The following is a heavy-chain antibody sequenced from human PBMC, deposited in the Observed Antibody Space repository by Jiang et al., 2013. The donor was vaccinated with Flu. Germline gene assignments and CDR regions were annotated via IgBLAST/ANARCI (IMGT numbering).Heavy chain of an antibody. D-gene: IGHD2-8*01. V-gene: IGHV3-23*01. J-gene: IGHJ6*02. CDR2: ISGRGGDT. Sequence: GGSLRLSCAASGFTFSSYAMSWVRQAPGKGLEWVSTISGRGGDTYYGDSVKGRFTISRDNSKNTLYLQMNGLRAEDTAVYYCAKLSFCTTTACQTGIRSFVDVWGQGTTVTVSS. CDR3: AKLSFCTTTACQTGIRSFVDV. CDR1: GFTFSSYA.